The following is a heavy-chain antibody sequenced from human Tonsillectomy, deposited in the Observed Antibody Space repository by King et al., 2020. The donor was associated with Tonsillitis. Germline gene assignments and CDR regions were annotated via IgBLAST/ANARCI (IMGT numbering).Heavy chain of an antibody. V-gene: IGHV3-33*01. D-gene: IGHD3-3*01. Sequence: VQLVESGGGVVQPGRSLRLSCAASGFTFSSYGMHWVRQAPGKGLEWVAVIWYDGSNKYYADSVKGRFTISRDNSKNTLYLQMNSLRAEDTAVYYCARDVRIFGVVNLRYYYGMDVWGQGTTVTVSS. CDR3: ARDVRIFGVVNLRYYYGMDV. J-gene: IGHJ6*02. CDR2: IWYDGSNK. CDR1: GFTFSSYG.